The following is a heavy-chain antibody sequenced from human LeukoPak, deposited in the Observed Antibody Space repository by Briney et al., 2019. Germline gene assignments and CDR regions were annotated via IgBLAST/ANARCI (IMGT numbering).Heavy chain of an antibody. CDR2: ISTSSSYK. CDR1: GFTFNNYD. V-gene: IGHV3-21*01. Sequence: GGSLRLSCAASGFTFNNYDMNWVRVAPGRGLEWVSSISTSSSYKYYADSLKGRFTVSRDNAKHSLYLHMNSLRAEDTAVYWCARFDSASGTGFDYWGQGTPVTVSS. CDR3: ARFDSASGTGFDY. J-gene: IGHJ4*02. D-gene: IGHD6-13*01.